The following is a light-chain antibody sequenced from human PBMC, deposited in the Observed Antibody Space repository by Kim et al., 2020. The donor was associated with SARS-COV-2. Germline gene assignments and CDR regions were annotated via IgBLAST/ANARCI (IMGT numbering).Light chain of an antibody. CDR1: KLGDKY. CDR3: QAWDSSTGV. Sequence: SYELTQPPSVSVSPGQTASITCSGDKLGDKYACWYQQKPGQSPVLVIYEDSKRPSGIPERFSGSNSGNTATLTISGTQAMDEADYYCQAWDSSTGVFGGGTKLIAL. CDR2: EDS. J-gene: IGLJ2*01. V-gene: IGLV3-1*01.